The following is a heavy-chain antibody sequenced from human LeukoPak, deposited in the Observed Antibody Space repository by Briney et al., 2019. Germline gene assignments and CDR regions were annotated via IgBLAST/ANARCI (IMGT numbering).Heavy chain of an antibody. CDR1: GFTFSNYD. Sequence: PGGSLRLSCAASGFTFSNYDMNWVRQAPGKGLEWVSSISTGSDYIYYADSVKGRFTISRDNAKNSLYLHMNSLTAEDTAVYYCARDGAGPSHIAVSGSDYWGQGTLVTVSS. V-gene: IGHV3-21*06. CDR3: ARDGAGPSHIAVSGSDY. J-gene: IGHJ4*02. CDR2: ISTGSDYI. D-gene: IGHD6-13*01.